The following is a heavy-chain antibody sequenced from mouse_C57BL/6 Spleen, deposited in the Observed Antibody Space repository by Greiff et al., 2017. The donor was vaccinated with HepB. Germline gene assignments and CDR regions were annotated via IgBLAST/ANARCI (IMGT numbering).Heavy chain of an antibody. CDR3: AIRTTSYGNYLAWFAY. J-gene: IGHJ3*01. Sequence: MESCKASGYTFTSYWMHWVKQRPGQGLEWIGRIHPSDSDTNYNQKFKGKATLTVDKSSSTAYMQLSSLTSEDSAVYYCAIRTTSYGNYLAWFAYWGQGTLVTVSA. CDR1: GYTFTSYW. CDR2: IHPSDSDT. V-gene: IGHV1-74*01. D-gene: IGHD2-1*01.